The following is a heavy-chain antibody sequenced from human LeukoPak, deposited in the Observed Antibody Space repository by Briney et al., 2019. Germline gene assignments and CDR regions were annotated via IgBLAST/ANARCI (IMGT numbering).Heavy chain of an antibody. CDR2: IIPIFGTA. J-gene: IGHJ4*02. CDR3: AAPYSSSSRAFDY. Sequence: GASVKVSCKASGGTFSSYAISWVRQAPGQGLEWMGGIIPIFGTANYAQKFQGGVTITTDESTSTAYMELSSLRSEDTAVYYCAAPYSSSSRAFDYWGQGTLVTVSS. D-gene: IGHD6-6*01. V-gene: IGHV1-69*05. CDR1: GGTFSSYA.